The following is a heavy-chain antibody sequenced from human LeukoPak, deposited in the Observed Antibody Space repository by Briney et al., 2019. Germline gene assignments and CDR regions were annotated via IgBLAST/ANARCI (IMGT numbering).Heavy chain of an antibody. Sequence: SQTLTLTCAISGDSVSINSAAWNWIRQSPSRGLEWLGRTYQRSKWYNDYAVSVKSRITINPDISKNQFSLQLNSVTPEDTAVYYCARSPSPYSSGWYFDYWGQGTLVTVSS. J-gene: IGHJ4*02. CDR1: GDSVSINSAA. V-gene: IGHV6-1*01. CDR2: TYQRSKWYN. D-gene: IGHD6-19*01. CDR3: ARSPSPYSSGWYFDY.